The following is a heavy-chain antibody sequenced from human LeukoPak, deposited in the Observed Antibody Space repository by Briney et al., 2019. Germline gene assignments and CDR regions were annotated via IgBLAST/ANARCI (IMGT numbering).Heavy chain of an antibody. J-gene: IGHJ4*02. Sequence: PGRSLRPSCAASGFTFSSYGMHWVRQAPGKGLEWVAVIWYDGSNKYYADSVKGRFTISRDNSKNTLYLQMNSLRAEDTAVYYCARDTPSGIAAAGTWPIDYWGQGTLVTVSS. V-gene: IGHV3-33*01. CDR3: ARDTPSGIAAAGTWPIDY. CDR2: IWYDGSNK. CDR1: GFTFSSYG. D-gene: IGHD6-13*01.